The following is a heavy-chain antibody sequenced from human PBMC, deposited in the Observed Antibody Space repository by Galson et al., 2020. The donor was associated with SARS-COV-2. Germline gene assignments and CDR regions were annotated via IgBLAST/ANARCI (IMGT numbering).Heavy chain of an antibody. CDR3: AINYQLDS. J-gene: IGHJ5*01. D-gene: IGHD2-2*01. CDR2: INNDGSGT. V-gene: IGHV3-74*01. Sequence: GGSLRLSCAASGFTFNKYWIHWVRQAPGKGLEWVSRINNDGSGTIYADSVKGRFTISRDNAENTVYLHMNSLRAEDTATYYCAINYQLDSWGHGTLVTVSS. CDR1: GFTFNKYW.